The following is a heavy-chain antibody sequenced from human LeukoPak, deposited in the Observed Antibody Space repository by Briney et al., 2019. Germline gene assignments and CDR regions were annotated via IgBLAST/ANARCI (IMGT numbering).Heavy chain of an antibody. CDR2: IRYSGKT. J-gene: IGHJ3*02. CDR1: GGSISSSSSY. V-gene: IGHV4-39*07. Sequence: PSETLSLTCTVSGGSISSSSSYWGWIRQPPGKGLEWIGSIRYSGKTYYNPSLKSRVTMSVDTSKNQFSLKLSSVTAADTAVYYCARGGGYSYGYGYDAFDIWGQGTMVTVSS. CDR3: ARGGGYSYGYGYDAFDI. D-gene: IGHD5-18*01.